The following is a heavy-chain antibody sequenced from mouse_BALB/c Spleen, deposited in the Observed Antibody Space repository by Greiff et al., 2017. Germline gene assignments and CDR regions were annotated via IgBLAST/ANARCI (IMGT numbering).Heavy chain of an antibody. J-gene: IGHJ3*01. Sequence: QVQLKESGPGLVAPSQSLSITCTVSGFSLTGYGVNWVRQPPGKGLEWLGMIWGDGSTDYNSALKSRLSISKDNSKSQVFLKMNSLQTDDTARYYCAREDYYGSSYPFAYWGQGTLVTVSA. CDR2: IWGDGST. CDR3: AREDYYGSSYPFAY. V-gene: IGHV2-6-7*01. CDR1: GFSLTGYG. D-gene: IGHD1-1*01.